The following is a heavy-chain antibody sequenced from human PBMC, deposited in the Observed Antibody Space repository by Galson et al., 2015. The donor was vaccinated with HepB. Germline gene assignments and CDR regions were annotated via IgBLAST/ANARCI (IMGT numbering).Heavy chain of an antibody. Sequence: SLRLSCAASGFTFSNYAMAWVRQAPGKGLEWVSAINFGGGTTYYADSVKGRFTISRDDSNNTLYLQMSSLRAEDTAVYYCASRGRGDKSAYFYFWYFDLWGRGTLVAVSS. CDR3: ASRGRGDKSAYFYFWYFDL. CDR2: INFGGGTT. J-gene: IGHJ2*01. CDR1: GFTFSNYA. V-gene: IGHV3-23*01. D-gene: IGHD3-22*01.